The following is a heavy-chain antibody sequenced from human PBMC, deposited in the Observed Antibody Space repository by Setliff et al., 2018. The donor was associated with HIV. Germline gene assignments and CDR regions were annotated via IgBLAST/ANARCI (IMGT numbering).Heavy chain of an antibody. CDR1: GGTFSGHA. D-gene: IGHD5-12*01. CDR3: ARDLHSYSGYPTNY. Sequence: VASVKVSCKAAGGTFSGHAINWVRQAPGQGVEWMGEIIPLFGTAHYAQRFQGRVTITADHSTSTAYMELRSLGFDDTAVYFCARDLHSYSGYPTNYWGQGTLVTVSS. J-gene: IGHJ4*02. CDR2: IIPLFGTA. V-gene: IGHV1-69*13.